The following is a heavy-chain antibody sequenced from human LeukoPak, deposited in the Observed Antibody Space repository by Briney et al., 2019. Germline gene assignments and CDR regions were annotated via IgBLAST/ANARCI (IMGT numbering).Heavy chain of an antibody. Sequence: GGSLRLSCAASRFTFSGYEKNWVRQAPGKGLEWISYITGSGSTKYYADSLKGRFTISRDNAKKSLYLQMNSLRAEDTAVYYCARSKDTETDAFDIWGQGTMVTVSS. V-gene: IGHV3-48*03. J-gene: IGHJ3*02. CDR1: RFTFSGYE. CDR2: ITGSGSTK. CDR3: ARSKDTETDAFDI.